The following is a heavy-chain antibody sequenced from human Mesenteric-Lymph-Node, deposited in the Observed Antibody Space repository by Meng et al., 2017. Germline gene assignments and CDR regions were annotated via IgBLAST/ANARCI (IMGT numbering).Heavy chain of an antibody. CDR2: IYHSGST. CDR1: GGSLSSRNW. J-gene: IGHJ4*02. CDR3: ARVGAYCGGDCYHPR. V-gene: IGHV4-4*02. Sequence: QVPPAGSGPGLVKASGTLALTCAVCGGSLSSRNWWSWVRQPPGKGLEWIGEIYHSGSTNYNPSLKSRVTISVDESKNQFSLRLSSVTAADTAVYYCARVGAYCGGDCYHPRWGQGTLVTVSS. D-gene: IGHD2-21*02.